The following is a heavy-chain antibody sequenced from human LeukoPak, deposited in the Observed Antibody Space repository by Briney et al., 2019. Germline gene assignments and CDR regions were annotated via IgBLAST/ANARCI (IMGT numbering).Heavy chain of an antibody. J-gene: IGHJ4*02. Sequence: ASVKVSCKVSGYTLTELSMHWVRQAPGKGLEWMGGFDPEDGETIYAQKFQGRVTITEDTSTDTAYMELSSLRSEDTAVYYYATDVNSSGYYPLNFDYWGQGTLVTVSS. V-gene: IGHV1-24*01. CDR3: ATDVNSSGYYPLNFDY. D-gene: IGHD3-22*01. CDR2: FDPEDGET. CDR1: GYTLTELS.